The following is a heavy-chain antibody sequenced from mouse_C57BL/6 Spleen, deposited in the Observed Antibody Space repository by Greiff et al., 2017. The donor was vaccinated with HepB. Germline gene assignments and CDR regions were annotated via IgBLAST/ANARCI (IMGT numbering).Heavy chain of an antibody. CDR2: IYPGDGDT. D-gene: IGHD2-4*01. CDR1: GYAFSSSW. CDR3: ARSYDYAWFAY. J-gene: IGHJ3*01. Sequence: QVQLKQSGPELVKPGASVKISCKASGYAFSSSWMNWVKQRPGKGLEWIGRIYPGDGDTNYNGKFKGKATLTADKSSSTAYMQLSSLTSEDSAVYFCARSYDYAWFAYWGQGTLVTVSA. V-gene: IGHV1-82*01.